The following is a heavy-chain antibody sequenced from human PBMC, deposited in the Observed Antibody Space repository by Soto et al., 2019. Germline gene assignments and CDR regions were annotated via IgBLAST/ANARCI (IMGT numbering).Heavy chain of an antibody. J-gene: IGHJ6*02. V-gene: IGHV1-2*04. CDR3: ARGSASAVAGTSYYYYYGMDV. D-gene: IGHD6-19*01. CDR1: GYTFTGYY. CDR2: INPNSGGT. Sequence: GASVKVSCKASGYTFTGYYMHWVRQAPGQGLEWMGWINPNSGGTNYAQKFQGWVTMTRDTSISTAYMELSRLRSDDTAVYYCARGSASAVAGTSYYYYYGMDVWGQGTTVTVSS.